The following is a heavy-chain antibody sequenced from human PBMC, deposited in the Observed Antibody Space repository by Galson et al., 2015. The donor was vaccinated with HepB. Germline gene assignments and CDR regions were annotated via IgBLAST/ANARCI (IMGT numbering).Heavy chain of an antibody. J-gene: IGHJ4*02. Sequence: QSGAEVKKPGESLKISCKGSGYSFTNYWIGWVRQMPGKGLEWMGIIYPGDSDTRYSPSFQGQVTISADKSISTAYLQWSSLKASDTAMYYCTRRLYYSDSGGYSYYFDYWGQGTLVTVSS. CDR1: GYSFTNYW. D-gene: IGHD3-22*01. CDR3: TRRLYYSDSGGYSYYFDY. CDR2: IYPGDSDT. V-gene: IGHV5-51*01.